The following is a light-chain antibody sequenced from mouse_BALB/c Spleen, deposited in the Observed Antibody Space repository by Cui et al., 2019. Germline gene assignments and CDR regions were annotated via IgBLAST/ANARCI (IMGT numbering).Light chain of an antibody. CDR1: TDIDDD. Sequence: ETTVTQSPASLSMAIGEKGTIRSIISTDIDDDMNWYQQKPGEPPKLLISEGNTLRPGVPSRFSSSGYGTDFVFTIENMLSEDVADYYCLQSDNLPYTFGGGTKLEIK. CDR3: LQSDNLPYT. V-gene: IGKV17-121*01. J-gene: IGKJ2*01. CDR2: EGN.